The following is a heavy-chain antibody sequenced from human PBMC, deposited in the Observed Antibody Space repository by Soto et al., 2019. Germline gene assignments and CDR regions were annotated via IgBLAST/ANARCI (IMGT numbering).Heavy chain of an antibody. J-gene: IGHJ4*02. Sequence: PGGSLRLSCAASGFTFSTHAMSWVRQAPGKGLEWVSTISGSGGTTYYAESVKGRFTISRDNSKNTLYLQMNSLRVEDTAVYYCAKGGGYGCDYWAQGNMVTVSS. CDR1: GFTFSTHA. D-gene: IGHD3-22*01. CDR3: AKGGGYGCDY. CDR2: ISGSGGTT. V-gene: IGHV3-23*01.